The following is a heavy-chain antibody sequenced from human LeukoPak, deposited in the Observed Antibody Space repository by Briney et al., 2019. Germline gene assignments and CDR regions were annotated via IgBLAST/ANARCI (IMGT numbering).Heavy chain of an antibody. CDR1: GGSFSGYY. V-gene: IGHV4-34*01. CDR3: ARGGIVVVPAAMNY. Sequence: SETLSLTCAAYGGSFSGYYWSWIRQPPGKGLEWIGEINHSGSTHHNPSLKSRVTISVDTSKNQFSLKLSSVTAADTAVYYCARGGIVVVPAAMNYWGQGTLVTVSS. CDR2: INHSGST. J-gene: IGHJ4*02. D-gene: IGHD2-2*01.